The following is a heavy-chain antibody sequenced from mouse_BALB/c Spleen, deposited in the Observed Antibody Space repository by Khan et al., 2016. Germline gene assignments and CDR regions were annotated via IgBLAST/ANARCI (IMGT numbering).Heavy chain of an antibody. CDR2: IWGDGST. CDR1: GLSLTGSS. Sequence: VQLQESGPGLVAPSQSLSITCTVSGLSLTGSSVNWVRQPPGKGLEWLGVIWGDGSTDYNSALKSRLSFSKDDSKSQVFLKMNSLHTDDTARYFCASYYDYDGGFAYWGQGTLVTVSA. V-gene: IGHV2-6-7*01. CDR3: ASYYDYDGGFAY. J-gene: IGHJ3*01. D-gene: IGHD2-4*01.